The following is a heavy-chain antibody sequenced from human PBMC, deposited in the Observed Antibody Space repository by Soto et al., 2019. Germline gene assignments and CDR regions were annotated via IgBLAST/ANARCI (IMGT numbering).Heavy chain of an antibody. D-gene: IGHD3-16*02. V-gene: IGHV3-7*01. CDR3: ARGLTAGVFYDHTWGGYLPKTYGLDV. Sequence: EVQLVESGGGLVQPGGSVRLACAASGFTFNSYWMNWVRQAPGKGLEWVANIKQEGSEQYYVDSVRGRFSVSRDNANNLMYLQMSSLRAEDTAVYYCARGLTAGVFYDHTWGGYLPKTYGLDVWGQGTAVTVSS. CDR1: GFTFNSYW. J-gene: IGHJ6*02. CDR2: IKQEGSEQ.